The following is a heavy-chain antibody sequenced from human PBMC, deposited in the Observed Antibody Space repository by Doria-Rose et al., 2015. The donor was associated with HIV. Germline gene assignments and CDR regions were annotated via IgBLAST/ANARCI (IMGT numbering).Heavy chain of an antibody. CDR3: ARIKSSRWYHKYYFDF. J-gene: IGHJ4*02. CDR1: GVSLSSPGMG. V-gene: IGHV2-26*01. D-gene: IGHD6-13*01. CDR2: TFSDDDR. Sequence: QVTLKKSGPVLVKPTETLTLTCTVSGVSLSSPGMGVSWIRQPPGKALEWLADTFSDDDRSYKTSLKSRLTISRGTSKSQVVLTMTDMDPVDTATYYCARIKSSRWYHKYYFDFWGQGTPVIVSA.